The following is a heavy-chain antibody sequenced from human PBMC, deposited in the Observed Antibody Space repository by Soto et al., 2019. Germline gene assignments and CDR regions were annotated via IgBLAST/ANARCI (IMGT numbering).Heavy chain of an antibody. CDR1: GYTFTGYD. CDR3: ARGGSLWFGELSAYYYGMDV. CDR2: INPNSGGT. D-gene: IGHD3-10*01. J-gene: IGHJ6*02. Sequence: ASVNVSCKASGYTFTGYDMHWVRQAPGQGLEWMGWINPNSGGTNYAQNFQGWVTMTRDTSISTAYMELSRLRSDDTAVYYCARGGSLWFGELSAYYYGMDVWGQGTTVTVSS. V-gene: IGHV1-2*04.